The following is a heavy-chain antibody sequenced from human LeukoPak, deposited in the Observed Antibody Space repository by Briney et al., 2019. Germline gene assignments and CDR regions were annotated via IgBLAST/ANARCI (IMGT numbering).Heavy chain of an antibody. CDR1: GFTFDDYT. Sequence: GGSLRLSCAASGFTFDDYTMHWVRQAPGKGLEWVSLISWDGDSTYYADSVKGRFTISRDNSKNSLYLQMNSLRAEDTAVYYCARRTNYLAFDYWGQGTLVTVSS. CDR3: ARRTNYLAFDY. V-gene: IGHV3-43*01. D-gene: IGHD4/OR15-4a*01. J-gene: IGHJ4*02. CDR2: ISWDGDST.